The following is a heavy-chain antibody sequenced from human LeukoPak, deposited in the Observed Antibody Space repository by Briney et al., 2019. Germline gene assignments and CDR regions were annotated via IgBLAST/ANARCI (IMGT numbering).Heavy chain of an antibody. V-gene: IGHV1-46*01. CDR1: GYTFTSYY. J-gene: IGHJ6*02. D-gene: IGHD6-19*01. CDR3: ARDSSGWYYYYYGMDV. CDR2: INPSGGST. Sequence: GASVKVSCKASGYTFTSYYMHWVRQAPGQGLEWMGIINPSGGSTSYAQKFQGRVTMTRDTSTSTVYMELSSLRSEDTAVYYCARDSSGWYYYYYGMDVWSQGTTVTVSS.